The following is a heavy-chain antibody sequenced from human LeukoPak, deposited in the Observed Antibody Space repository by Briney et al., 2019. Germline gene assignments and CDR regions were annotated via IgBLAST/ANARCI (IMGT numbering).Heavy chain of an antibody. J-gene: IGHJ4*02. CDR2: ISSSGNIK. D-gene: IGHD4-23*01. CDR1: GFTFSDYY. V-gene: IGHV3-11*01. CDR3: ARDHDGGNSGFFDY. Sequence: PGGSLRLSCAASGFTFSDYYMTWIRQAPGKGLEWVSYISSSGNIKSYADSMKGRFTISRDNAKKSLDLQMNSLRVEDTAVYYCARDHDGGNSGFFDYWGQGTLVTVSA.